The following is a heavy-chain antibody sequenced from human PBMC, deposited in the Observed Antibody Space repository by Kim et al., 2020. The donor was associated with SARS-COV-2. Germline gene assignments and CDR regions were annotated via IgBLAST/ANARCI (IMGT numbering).Heavy chain of an antibody. CDR1: GFTFSGSA. CDR3: TRGEWELLPLDY. V-gene: IGHV3-73*01. J-gene: IGHJ4*02. CDR2: IRSKANSYAT. D-gene: IGHD1-26*01. Sequence: GGSLRLSCAASGFTFSGSAMHWVRQASGKGLEWVGRIRSKANSYATAYAASVKGRFTISRDDSKNTAYLQMNSLKTEDTAVYYCTRGEWELLPLDYWGQGTLVTVSS.